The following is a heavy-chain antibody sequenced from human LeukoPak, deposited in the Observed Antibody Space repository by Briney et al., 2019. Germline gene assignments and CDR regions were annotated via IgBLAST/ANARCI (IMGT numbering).Heavy chain of an antibody. D-gene: IGHD2-21*02. Sequence: AETLSLTCTVCGGSISSYYLSWIRQPPGKGLEGIGYIYYSGSTNYNPSITSPVTISVDTTKTQFSLKLSSVTAADTAVYYCAREGSCGSDGYSAGFDPWGQGTLVTVSS. V-gene: IGHV4-59*01. CDR3: AREGSCGSDGYSAGFDP. CDR1: GGSISSYY. CDR2: IYYSGST. J-gene: IGHJ5*02.